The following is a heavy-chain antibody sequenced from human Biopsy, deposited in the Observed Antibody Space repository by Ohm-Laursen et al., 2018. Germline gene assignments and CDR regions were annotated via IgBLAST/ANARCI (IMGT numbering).Heavy chain of an antibody. Sequence: PPGTLSLTCVVYGESFNGYYWSWIRQTPGKGPEWIGEINHSGRTNYNPSLKSQVTISVDTSKNQFSLKVRSVTAADTAVYYCVRGVDYYDPYHYYALDVWGQGTTVTVSS. D-gene: IGHD3-22*01. CDR1: GESFNGYY. V-gene: IGHV4-34*01. CDR2: INHSGRT. J-gene: IGHJ6*02. CDR3: VRGVDYYDPYHYYALDV.